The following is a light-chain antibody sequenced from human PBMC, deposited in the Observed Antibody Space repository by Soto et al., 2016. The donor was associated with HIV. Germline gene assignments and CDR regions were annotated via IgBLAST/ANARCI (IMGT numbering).Light chain of an antibody. Sequence: SYELTQPPSVSVAPGQTARITCGGINIGSKSVHWYQQKPGQAPVLVIYDDRDRPSGIPERFSGSNSGSTATLTINRVEAEDEADFYCQVWDSHNDPWVFGGGTKLTV. CDR2: DDR. CDR1: NIGSKS. J-gene: IGLJ3*02. CDR3: QVWDSHNDPWV. V-gene: IGLV3-21*02.